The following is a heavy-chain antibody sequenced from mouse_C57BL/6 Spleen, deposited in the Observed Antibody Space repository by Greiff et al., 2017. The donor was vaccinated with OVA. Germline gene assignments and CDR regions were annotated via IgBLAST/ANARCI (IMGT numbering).Heavy chain of an antibody. CDR3: ARGGLRRTSWYFDV. CDR2: FHTYNDDT. Sequence: VQRVESGAELVKPGASVKMSCKASGYTFTTYPIEWMKQTHGKSLEWIGNFHTYNDDTKYNEKFKGKATLTVEKSSSTVYLELSRLTSDDSAVYYCARGGLRRTSWYFDVWGTGTTVTVSS. D-gene: IGHD2-4*01. CDR1: GYTFTTYP. V-gene: IGHV1-47*01. J-gene: IGHJ1*03.